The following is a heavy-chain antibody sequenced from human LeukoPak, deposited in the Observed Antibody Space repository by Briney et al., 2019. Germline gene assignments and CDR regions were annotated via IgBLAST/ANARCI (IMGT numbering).Heavy chain of an antibody. Sequence: SETLSLTCTVSGYSISSGYYWGWIRQPPGKGLEWIGSIYYSGSTYYNPSLKSRVTISVDTSKNQFSLRLSSVTAADTAVYYCARPNWNDLHFDYWGQGTLVTVSS. J-gene: IGHJ4*02. CDR2: IYYSGST. CDR3: ARPNWNDLHFDY. D-gene: IGHD1-1*01. V-gene: IGHV4-38-2*02. CDR1: GYSISSGYY.